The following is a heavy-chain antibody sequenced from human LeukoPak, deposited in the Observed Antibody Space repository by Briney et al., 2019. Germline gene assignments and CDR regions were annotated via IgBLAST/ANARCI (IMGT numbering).Heavy chain of an antibody. D-gene: IGHD3-3*02. J-gene: IGHJ6*03. Sequence: SETLSLTCTVSGGSISSSSYYWCWIRQPPGKGLEWIGSIYYSGSTYYNPSLKSRVTISVDTSKNQFSLKLSSVTAADTAVYYCASILGSYYYYYMDVWGKGTTVTVSS. CDR3: ASILGSYYYYYMDV. CDR2: IYYSGST. CDR1: GGSISSSSYY. V-gene: IGHV4-39*01.